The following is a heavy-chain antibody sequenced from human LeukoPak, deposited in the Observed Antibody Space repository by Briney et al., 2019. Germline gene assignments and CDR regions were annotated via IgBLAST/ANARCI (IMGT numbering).Heavy chain of an antibody. J-gene: IGHJ4*02. V-gene: IGHV1-69*06. CDR1: GGTFSSYA. CDR2: IIPIFGTA. Sequence: ASVKVSCKASGGTFSSYAISWVRQAPGQGLEWMGGIIPIFGTAIYAQKFQGRVTITADKSTSTAYMELSSLRSEDTAVYYCARGGGYYGSGSPVVTHFDYWGQGTLVTVSS. CDR3: ARGGGYYGSGSPVVTHFDY. D-gene: IGHD3-10*01.